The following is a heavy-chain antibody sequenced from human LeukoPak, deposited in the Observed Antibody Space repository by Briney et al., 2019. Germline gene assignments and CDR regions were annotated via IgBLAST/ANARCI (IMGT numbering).Heavy chain of an antibody. Sequence: PGGSLRLSCAASGFTVSSSYISWVRQAPGKGLEWVSAIYSGGTTYYADSMRGRFTISRDNSKNTLYLLMNSLRAEDTAMYHCARQTGESTNFDNWGQGTLVTVSS. J-gene: IGHJ4*02. CDR3: ARQTGESTNFDN. CDR1: GFTVSSSY. D-gene: IGHD2-2*01. V-gene: IGHV3-53*01. CDR2: IYSGGTT.